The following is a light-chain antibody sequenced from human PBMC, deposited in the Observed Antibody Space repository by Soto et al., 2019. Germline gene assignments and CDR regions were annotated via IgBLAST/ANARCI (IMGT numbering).Light chain of an antibody. CDR2: SAS. V-gene: IGKV1-39*01. CDR1: QRVSTY. Sequence: IQLTQSPSFLSASVGDRITITCRASQRVSTYLNWYQQRPGRAPKLLIHSASTLQTGVPSNFSGGASGTEFTLTISSLQPEDSASYFCHQTYSVPPTFGQGTKVEV. J-gene: IGKJ1*01. CDR3: HQTYSVPPT.